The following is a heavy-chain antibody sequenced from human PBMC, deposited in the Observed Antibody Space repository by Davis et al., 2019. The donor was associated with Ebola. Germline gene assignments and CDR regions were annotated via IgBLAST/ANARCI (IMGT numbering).Heavy chain of an antibody. J-gene: IGHJ6*02. CDR2: INPSGGST. D-gene: IGHD3-10*01. V-gene: IGHV1-46*01. Sequence: ASVKVSCKASGYTFTGYYMHWVRQAPGQGLEWMGIINPSGGSTSYAQKFQGRVTMTRDTSTSTVYMELSSLRSEETAVYYCAREVTMVQGVIITGYYYYYGMDVWGQGTTVTVSS. CDR1: GYTFTGYY. CDR3: AREVTMVQGVIITGYYYYYGMDV.